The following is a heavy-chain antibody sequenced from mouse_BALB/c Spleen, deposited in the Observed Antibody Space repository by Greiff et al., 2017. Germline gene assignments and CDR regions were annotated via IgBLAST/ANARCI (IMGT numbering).Heavy chain of an antibody. Sequence: QVQLKQSGAELAKPGASVKMSCKASGYTFTSYWMHWVKQRPGQGLEWIGYINPSTGYTEYNQKFKDKATLTADKSSSTAYMQLSSLTSEDSAVYYCARGRDGNFDYWGQGTTLTVSS. J-gene: IGHJ2*01. CDR1: GYTFTSYW. V-gene: IGHV1-7*01. D-gene: IGHD2-1*01. CDR3: ARGRDGNFDY. CDR2: INPSTGYT.